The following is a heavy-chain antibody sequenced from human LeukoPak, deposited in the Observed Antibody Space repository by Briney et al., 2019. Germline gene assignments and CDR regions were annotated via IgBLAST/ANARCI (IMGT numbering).Heavy chain of an antibody. CDR1: GGTFSSYA. D-gene: IGHD6-13*01. Sequence: SVKVSCKASGGTFSSYAISWVRQAPGQGLEWMGRIIPILGIANYAQKFQGRVTITADKSTSTAYMELSSLRSEDTAVYYCARGRIAAAGTGYWFDPWGQGTLVTVSS. J-gene: IGHJ5*02. CDR2: IIPILGIA. CDR3: ARGRIAAAGTGYWFDP. V-gene: IGHV1-69*04.